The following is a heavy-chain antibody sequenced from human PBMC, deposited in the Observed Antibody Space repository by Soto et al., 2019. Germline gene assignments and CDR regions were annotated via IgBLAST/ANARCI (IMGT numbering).Heavy chain of an antibody. D-gene: IGHD3-9*01. CDR1: GGSFSGYY. CDR2: INHSGST. J-gene: IGHJ4*02. V-gene: IGHV4-34*01. CDR3: VAGYSLAYYFDY. Sequence: QVQLQQWGAGLLKPSETLSLTCAVYGGSFSGYYWSWIRQPPGKGLEWIGEINHSGSTNYNPSLKSRATISVDTPKTQFSRKLSSVTAADTAVYYCVAGYSLAYYFDYWGQGPLVPVSS.